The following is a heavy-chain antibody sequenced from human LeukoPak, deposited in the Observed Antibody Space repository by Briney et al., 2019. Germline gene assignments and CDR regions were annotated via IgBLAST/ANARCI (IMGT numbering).Heavy chain of an antibody. CDR2: IYYSGST. CDR3: ARGGYSGPLDY. Sequence: SETLSLTCTVSGGSISSSSYYWGWIRQPPGKGLEWIGSIYYSGSTNYNPSLKSRVTISVDTSKNQFSLKLSSVTAADTAVYYCARGGYSGPLDYWGQGTLVTVSS. D-gene: IGHD5-12*01. J-gene: IGHJ4*02. V-gene: IGHV4-39*07. CDR1: GGSISSSSYY.